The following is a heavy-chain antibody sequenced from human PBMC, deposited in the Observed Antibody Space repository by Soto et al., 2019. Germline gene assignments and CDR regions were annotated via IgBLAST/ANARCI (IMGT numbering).Heavy chain of an antibody. V-gene: IGHV3-30*18. CDR3: AKDHESGYDFDY. CDR1: GFTFSSYG. D-gene: IGHD5-12*01. Sequence: QVQLVESGGGVVQPGRSLRLSCAASGFTFSSYGMHWVRQAPGKGLEWVAVISYDGSNKYYADSVKGRFTISRDNSKNTLYLQMNSLRTEDTAVYHCAKDHESGYDFDYWGQGTLVTVSS. CDR2: ISYDGSNK. J-gene: IGHJ4*02.